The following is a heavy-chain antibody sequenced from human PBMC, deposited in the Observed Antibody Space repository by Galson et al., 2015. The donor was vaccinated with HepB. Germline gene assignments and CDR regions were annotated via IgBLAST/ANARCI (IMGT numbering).Heavy chain of an antibody. Sequence: SETLSLTCTVSGDSISSNSYYWGWIRQPPGKGLEWIGSIYYSGGTYYNPSLKSRLTISIDTSKSQLSLKLSSVTAADTAVYYCARLSSDNSGYYKNWGQGTLVTVSS. CDR3: ARLSSDNSGYYKN. J-gene: IGHJ4*02. V-gene: IGHV4-39*01. D-gene: IGHD3-22*01. CDR1: GDSISSNSYY. CDR2: IYYSGGT.